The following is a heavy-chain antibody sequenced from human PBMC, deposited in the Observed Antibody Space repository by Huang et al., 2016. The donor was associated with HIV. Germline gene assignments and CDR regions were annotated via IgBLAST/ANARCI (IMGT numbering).Heavy chain of an antibody. D-gene: IGHD4-17*01. CDR3: ARDLGTTVVPDGMDV. CDR1: GYTFIRYG. Sequence: QVQLVQSGAEVKKPGASVKVSCRASGYTFIRYGITWVRQAPGQGLEWMGLISPSDGYTNYAQQFQGRVTMTTDTSTNTVYMEVRSLRSDDTAVYYCARDLGTTVVPDGMDVWGQGTTVTVSS. V-gene: IGHV1-18*04. CDR2: ISPSDGYT. J-gene: IGHJ6*02.